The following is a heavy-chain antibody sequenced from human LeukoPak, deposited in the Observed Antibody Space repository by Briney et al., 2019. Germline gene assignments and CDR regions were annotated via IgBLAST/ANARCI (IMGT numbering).Heavy chain of an antibody. CDR1: GGSFSGHY. D-gene: IGHD4-17*01. CDR3: ARGPDYGDCYWFDP. Sequence: PSETLSLTCAVYGGSFSGHYWSWIRQPPGKGLEWIGEINHSGSTNYNPSLKSRVTISVDTSKNQFSLKLSSVTAADTAVYYCARGPDYGDCYWFDPWGQGTLVTVSS. V-gene: IGHV4-34*01. J-gene: IGHJ5*02. CDR2: INHSGST.